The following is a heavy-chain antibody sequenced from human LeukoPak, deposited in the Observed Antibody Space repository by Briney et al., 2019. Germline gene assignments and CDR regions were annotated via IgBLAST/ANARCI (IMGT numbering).Heavy chain of an antibody. Sequence: PSETLSLTCTVSGGSVGSAGYYWSWIRQPPGGGLEWIGYIYYIKNTNYNPSLKSRVTMSLDPSKNQFSLRLNSVTAADTAVYYCARTQSQSGSYRYYFGYWGQGTLVTVSS. J-gene: IGHJ4*02. V-gene: IGHV4-61*08. D-gene: IGHD1-26*01. CDR2: IYYIKNT. CDR3: ARTQSQSGSYRYYFGY. CDR1: GGSVGSAGYY.